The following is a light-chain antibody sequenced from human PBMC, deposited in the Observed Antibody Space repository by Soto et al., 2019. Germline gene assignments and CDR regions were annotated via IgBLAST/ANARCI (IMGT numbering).Light chain of an antibody. CDR3: HQRQSWPRT. V-gene: IGKV3-11*01. CDR2: YMS. Sequence: EIVLTQSPATLSSSPGETATLSCRASQYVGSRLAWYQHKPGQAPRLLIYYMSKRATGIPARFSGSGSGTDFTLTISSLAPDDFAIYYCHQRQSWPRTFGQGTKVEV. CDR1: QYVGSR. J-gene: IGKJ1*01.